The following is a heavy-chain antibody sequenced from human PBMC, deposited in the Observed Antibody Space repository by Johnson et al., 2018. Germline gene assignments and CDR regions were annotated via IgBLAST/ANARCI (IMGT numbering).Heavy chain of an antibody. V-gene: IGHV5-51*01. J-gene: IGHJ6*02. CDR3: ARHGTTVTSGCMYGMDV. D-gene: IGHD4-17*01. CDR2: IYPGDSDT. CDR1: GYSFTSYW. Sequence: EVQLVESGAEVKKPGESLKISCKGSGYSFTSYWIGWVRQMPGKGLEWMGIIYPGDSDTRYSPSFQGQVTISADKSSSTACLQWSSLKASDPAMYYWARHGTTVTSGCMYGMDVWGQGTTVTVSS.